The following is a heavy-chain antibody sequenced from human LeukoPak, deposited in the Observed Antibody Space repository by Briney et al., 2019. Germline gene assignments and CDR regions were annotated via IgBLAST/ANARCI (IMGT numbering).Heavy chain of an antibody. Sequence: GGSLRLSCAASGFTFSSYAMSWVRQAPGKGLEWVSAISGSGGSTYYADSVKGRFTISRDNSRNTLYLQMNSLRAEDTAVYYCAKDYYGSGSYGPEYFQHWGQGTLVTVSS. CDR3: AKDYYGSGSYGPEYFQH. J-gene: IGHJ1*01. CDR2: ISGSGGST. CDR1: GFTFSSYA. D-gene: IGHD3-10*01. V-gene: IGHV3-23*01.